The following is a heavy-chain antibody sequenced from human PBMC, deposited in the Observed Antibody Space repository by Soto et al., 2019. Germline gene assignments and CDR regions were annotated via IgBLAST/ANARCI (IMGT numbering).Heavy chain of an antibody. CDR1: GGSISSYY. CDR2: IYYSGST. Sequence: PSETLSLTCTVSGGSISSYYWSWIRQPPGKGLECIGYIYYSGSTNYNPSLKSRVTISVDTSKSQFSLKLSSVTAADTAVYYCARGAKDSSGYPDYWGQGTLVTVSS. J-gene: IGHJ4*02. V-gene: IGHV4-59*12. CDR3: ARGAKDSSGYPDY. D-gene: IGHD3-22*01.